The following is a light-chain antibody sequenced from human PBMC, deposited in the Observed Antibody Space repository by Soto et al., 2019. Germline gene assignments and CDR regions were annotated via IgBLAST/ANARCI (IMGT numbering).Light chain of an antibody. CDR3: AAWDDSLSDYV. V-gene: IGLV1-47*01. Sequence: QSVLTQPPSASGTPGQRVTISCSGSSSNIGSNYVYWYQQLPGTAPKLLIYRNNQWPSGVPDRFSGSKSGTSASLAISGLRSEDEADYYCAAWDDSLSDYVFGTGTKVTVL. CDR1: SSNIGSNY. J-gene: IGLJ1*01. CDR2: RNN.